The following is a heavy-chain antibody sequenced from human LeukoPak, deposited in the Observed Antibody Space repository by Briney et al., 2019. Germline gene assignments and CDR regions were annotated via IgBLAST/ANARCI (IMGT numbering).Heavy chain of an antibody. CDR2: INSDGSST. J-gene: IGHJ5*02. Sequence: GGSLRLSCAASGFTFSSYWMHWVRQAPGKGLVWVSRINSDGSSTSYADSVKGRFTISRDNAKNTLYLQMNSLRAEDTAVYYCVSHQYSSGRRGAWFDPWGQGTLVTVSS. CDR1: GFTFSSYW. CDR3: VSHQYSSGRRGAWFDP. V-gene: IGHV3-74*01. D-gene: IGHD6-19*01.